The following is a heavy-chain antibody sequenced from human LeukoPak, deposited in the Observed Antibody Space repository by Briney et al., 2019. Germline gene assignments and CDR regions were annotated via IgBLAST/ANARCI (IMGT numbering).Heavy chain of an antibody. D-gene: IGHD5-18*01. J-gene: IGHJ4*02. CDR3: ASPRGFSYGYFDY. CDR1: GGSFSGYY. CDR2: INHSGST. Sequence: SETLSLTCAVYGGSFSGYYWSWIRQPPGKGLEWIGEINHSGSTNYNPSLESRVTISADTSKNQFSLTLGSVSATDTAVYYCASPRGFSYGYFDYWGQGTLVTVSS. V-gene: IGHV4-34*01.